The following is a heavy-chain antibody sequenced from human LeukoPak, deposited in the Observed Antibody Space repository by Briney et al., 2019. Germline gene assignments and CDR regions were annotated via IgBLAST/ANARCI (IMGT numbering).Heavy chain of an antibody. CDR3: ARDTGCSSTSCLYYYMDV. D-gene: IGHD2-2*01. Sequence: ASVKVSCKASGYTFTSYDINWVRQATGQGLEWMGWMNPNSGNTGYAQKFQGRVTMTRNTSISTAYMELSRLRSDDTAVYYCARDTGCSSTSCLYYYMDVWGKGTTVTVSS. J-gene: IGHJ6*03. V-gene: IGHV1-8*01. CDR2: MNPNSGNT. CDR1: GYTFTSYD.